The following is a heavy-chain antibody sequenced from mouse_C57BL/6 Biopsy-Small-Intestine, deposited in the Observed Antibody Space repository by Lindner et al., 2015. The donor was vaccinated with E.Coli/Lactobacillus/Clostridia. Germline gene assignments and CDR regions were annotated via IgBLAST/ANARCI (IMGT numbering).Heavy chain of an antibody. CDR3: ATVVTYYYDSSGYYNY. CDR2: FDPEDGET. J-gene: IGHJ4*01. CDR1: GYTLTELS. V-gene: IGHV1-18*01. D-gene: IGHD1-1*01. Sequence: SVKVSCKVSGYTLTELSMHWVRQAPGKGLEWMGGFDPEDGETIYAQKFQGRVTMTEDTSTDTAYMELGSLRSEDTAVYYCATVVTYYYDSSGYYNYWGQGTLVTVSS.